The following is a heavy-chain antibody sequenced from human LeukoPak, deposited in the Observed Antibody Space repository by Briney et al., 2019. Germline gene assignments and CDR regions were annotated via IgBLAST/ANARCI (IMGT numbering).Heavy chain of an antibody. V-gene: IGHV3-30-3*01. Sequence: PGGSLRLSCAASGFTFSSYAMHWVRQAPGKGLEWVAVISYDGSNKYYADSVKGRFTISRDNSKNTLYLQMNSLRAEDTAVYYCAREMEYYYGSGSYYNAYYYYGMDVWGQGTTVTVSS. CDR3: AREMEYYYGSGSYYNAYYYYGMDV. CDR2: ISYDGSNK. CDR1: GFTFSSYA. D-gene: IGHD3-10*01. J-gene: IGHJ6*02.